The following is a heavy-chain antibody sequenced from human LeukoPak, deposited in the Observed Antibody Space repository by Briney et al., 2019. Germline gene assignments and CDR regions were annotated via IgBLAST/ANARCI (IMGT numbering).Heavy chain of an antibody. CDR1: GFTFSSYW. CDR3: ARDYTGYFP. D-gene: IGHD3-9*01. V-gene: IGHV3-7*03. Sequence: GGSLRLSCEASGFTFSSYWMSWVRQAPGKGLEWVANIKTDGSEKYYVDPVKGRFTISRDNAKNSLYLQMNSLRAEDTAVYYCARDYTGYFPWGQGTLVIVSS. J-gene: IGHJ5*02. CDR2: IKTDGSEK.